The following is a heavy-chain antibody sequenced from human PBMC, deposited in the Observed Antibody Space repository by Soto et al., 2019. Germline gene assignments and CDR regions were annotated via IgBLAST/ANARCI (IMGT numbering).Heavy chain of an antibody. CDR1: GVSISSGNW. V-gene: IGHV4-4*02. D-gene: IGHD3-10*01. J-gene: IGHJ4*02. Sequence: SETLSLTCAVSGVSISSGNWWTWVRQTPQRGLEYIGEIFHDGTANYYPSFERRVAISVDTSKNQFFLKLTSVTAADTAIYFCARLVYDTRLNYMYFDFWGQGALVTVSS. CDR3: ARLVYDTRLNYMYFDF. CDR2: IFHDGTA.